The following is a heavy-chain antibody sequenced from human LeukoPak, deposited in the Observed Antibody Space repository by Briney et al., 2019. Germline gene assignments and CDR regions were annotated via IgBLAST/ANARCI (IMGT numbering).Heavy chain of an antibody. V-gene: IGHV3-23*01. Sequence: GGSLRLSCAAFSGFAMSWVRQAPGKGLEWVSAINGRGDDTYYPDSVKGRFTVSRDNSKSTLYLQMNGLSVEDTAIYYCAREATWGEWYFDHWGQGTPVTVSS. CDR1: SGFA. J-gene: IGHJ4*02. CDR3: AREATWGEWYFDH. CDR2: INGRGDDT. D-gene: IGHD3-3*01.